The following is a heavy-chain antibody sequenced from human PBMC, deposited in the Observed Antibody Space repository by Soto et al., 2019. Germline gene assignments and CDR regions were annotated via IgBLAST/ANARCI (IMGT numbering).Heavy chain of an antibody. Sequence: PGESLKISCKGSGYSFTSYWIGWVRQMPGKGLEWMGIIYPGDSDTRYSPSFQGQVTISADKSISTAYLQWSSLKASDIAMYYCARAPIAVAGIFFYWGQGTLVTVSS. CDR3: ARAPIAVAGIFFY. CDR1: GYSFTSYW. V-gene: IGHV5-51*01. J-gene: IGHJ4*02. D-gene: IGHD6-19*01. CDR2: IYPGDSDT.